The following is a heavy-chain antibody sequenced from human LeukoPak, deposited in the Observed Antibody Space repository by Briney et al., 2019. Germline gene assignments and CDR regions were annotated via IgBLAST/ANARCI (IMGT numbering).Heavy chain of an antibody. CDR2: IFYSGST. D-gene: IGHD3-10*01. V-gene: IGHV4-59*01. Sequence: PSETLSLTCSVSGDSIGSYYWTWIRQSPGKGLEWIGYIFYSGSTNYSPSLKSRVTISVDTSNNQFSLQLRSVTAADTAIYYCARGRARDGSFPWLDSWGQGTLVTVSP. CDR3: ARGRARDGSFPWLDS. J-gene: IGHJ5*01. CDR1: GDSIGSYY.